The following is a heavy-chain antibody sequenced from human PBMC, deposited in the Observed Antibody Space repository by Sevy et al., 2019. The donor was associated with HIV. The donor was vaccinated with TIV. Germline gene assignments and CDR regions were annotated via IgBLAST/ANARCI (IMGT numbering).Heavy chain of an antibody. J-gene: IGHJ4*02. CDR3: AKGDSYGDLDN. Sequence: GGSLRLSCAASGFSFNSYDMNWVRQAPGKGLEWVSGISRSGGSTYYADSVKGRFTISRDNSKNTVYVQMNSLRAEDTAIYYCAKGDSYGDLDNWGQGTLVTVSS. V-gene: IGHV3-23*01. D-gene: IGHD4-17*01. CDR1: GFSFNSYD. CDR2: ISRSGGST.